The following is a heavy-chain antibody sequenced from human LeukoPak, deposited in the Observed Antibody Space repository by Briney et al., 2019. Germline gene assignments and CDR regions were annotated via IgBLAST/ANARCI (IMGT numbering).Heavy chain of an antibody. CDR2: VSYDGSRN. CDR1: GFTFSTHA. Sequence: PGGSLRLSCAASGFTFSTHAMHWVRQAPGKGLEWVAAVSYDGSRNYYADSVKGRFTISRDTSNNMLYLQMSSLRPEDTAMYYCAKVWRALGDFHAFDVWGQGTMVAVSP. J-gene: IGHJ3*01. D-gene: IGHD4-17*01. CDR3: AKVWRALGDFHAFDV. V-gene: IGHV3-30*18.